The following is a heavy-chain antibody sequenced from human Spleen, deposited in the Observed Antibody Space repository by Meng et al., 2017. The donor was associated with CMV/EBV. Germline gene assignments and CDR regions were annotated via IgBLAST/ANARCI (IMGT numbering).Heavy chain of an antibody. Sequence: GESLKISCAASGFTFSSYSMNWVRQAPGKGLEWVSSISSSSSYIYYADSVKGRFTISRDNAKNSLYLQMNSLRAEDTAVYYCARIGITGTTLSMDVWGQGTTVTVSS. D-gene: IGHD1-7*01. CDR1: GFTFSSYS. CDR3: ARIGITGTTLSMDV. J-gene: IGHJ6*02. V-gene: IGHV3-21*01. CDR2: ISSSSSYI.